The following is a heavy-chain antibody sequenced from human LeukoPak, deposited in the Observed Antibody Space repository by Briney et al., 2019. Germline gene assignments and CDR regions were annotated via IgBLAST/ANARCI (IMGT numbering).Heavy chain of an antibody. J-gene: IGHJ4*02. Sequence: PSETLSLTCTVSGGSISSGDYYWSWIRQPPGKGLEWIGYIYYSGSTYCNPSLKSRVTISVDTSKNQFSLKLSSVTAADTAVYYCARISLRSEGFDYWGQGTLVTVSS. D-gene: IGHD5-12*01. V-gene: IGHV4-30-4*01. CDR1: GGSISSGDYY. CDR3: ARISLRSEGFDY. CDR2: IYYSGST.